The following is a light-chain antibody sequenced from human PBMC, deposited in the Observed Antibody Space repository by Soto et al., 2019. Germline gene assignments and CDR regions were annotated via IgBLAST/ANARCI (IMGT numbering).Light chain of an antibody. J-gene: IGKJ4*01. V-gene: IGKV1-12*01. CDR2: ATS. CDR1: QAIGDW. Sequence: DIPMTQSPSSVSASVGDRVTITCRASQAIGDWLAWYQQKPGKAPNLLIYATSTLQSGVPSRFSGRGSETEFSLTISSLQPEDFATYYCQQADISQLPFGGGTRVEI. CDR3: QQADISQLP.